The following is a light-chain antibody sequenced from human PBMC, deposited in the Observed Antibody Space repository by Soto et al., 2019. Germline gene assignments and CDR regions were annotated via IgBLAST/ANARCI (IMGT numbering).Light chain of an antibody. Sequence: NFMLTQPHSVSESPGKTVTISCTRSSGRIASNYVQWYQQRPGSAPTPVIYEDNERPSGVPDRFSGSIDSSSNSASLSISGLKTDDEADYYCQSYQSGNVVFGGGTQLTVL. V-gene: IGLV6-57*04. J-gene: IGLJ2*01. CDR3: QSYQSGNVV. CDR2: EDN. CDR1: SGRIASNY.